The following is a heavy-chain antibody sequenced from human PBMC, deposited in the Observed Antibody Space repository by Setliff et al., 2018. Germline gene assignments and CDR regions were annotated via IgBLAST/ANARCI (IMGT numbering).Heavy chain of an antibody. CDR1: GGSFSNYY. CDR3: ARMSGFLYMDV. V-gene: IGHV4-34*01. D-gene: IGHD3-3*01. Sequence: PSETLSLTCVVYGGSFSNYYWSWIRQPPGKGLEWIGEINHSGSTNYNPSLKSRVTMSVDKSKNQFSLKLTSVTAADTAVYYCARMSGFLYMDVWGKGTTVTVSS. CDR2: INHSGST. J-gene: IGHJ6*03.